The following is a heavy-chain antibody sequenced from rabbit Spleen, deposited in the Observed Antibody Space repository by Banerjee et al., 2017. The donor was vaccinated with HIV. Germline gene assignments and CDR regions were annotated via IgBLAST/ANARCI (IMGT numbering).Heavy chain of an antibody. Sequence: EQLEESGGGLVKPEGSLTLTCKASGVSFSDKEEMCWVRQAPGKGLEWIACIYAGSSGYTYYASWAKGRFTISKTSSTTVTLQVTSLTAADTATYFCARDTGSSFSSYGMDLWGPGTLVTVS. CDR2: IYAGSSGYT. V-gene: IGHV1S45*01. CDR3: ARDTGSSFSSYGMDL. CDR1: GVSFSDKEE. J-gene: IGHJ6*01. D-gene: IGHD8-1*01.